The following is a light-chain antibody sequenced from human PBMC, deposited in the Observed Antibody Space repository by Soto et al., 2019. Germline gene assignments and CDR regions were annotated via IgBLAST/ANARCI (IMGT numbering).Light chain of an antibody. CDR1: RHVYINA. CDR3: QQYGASPCT. V-gene: IGKV3-20*01. CDR2: GAS. Sequence: VVLTQSPATLSLSPGDRATLSCRASRHVYINALGWYQQKPGRTPTLLIYGASTRAIDIPDRFSATGSGTDFSLTISGVEPEDSAVYYGQQYGASPCTFGPGTRLEI. J-gene: IGKJ3*01.